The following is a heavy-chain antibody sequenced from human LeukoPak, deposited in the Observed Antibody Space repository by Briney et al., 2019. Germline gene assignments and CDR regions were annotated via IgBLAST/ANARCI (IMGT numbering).Heavy chain of an antibody. Sequence: SQTLSLTCTVSGGSISSGSYYWSWIRQPAGKGLEWIGRIYTSGSTNYNPSLKSRVTISVDTSKNQFSLKLSSVTAADTAVYYCARKDTAMADDAFDIWGPRTMVTVSS. V-gene: IGHV4-61*02. CDR3: ARKDTAMADDAFDI. J-gene: IGHJ3*02. CDR2: IYTSGST. D-gene: IGHD5-18*01. CDR1: GGSISSGSYY.